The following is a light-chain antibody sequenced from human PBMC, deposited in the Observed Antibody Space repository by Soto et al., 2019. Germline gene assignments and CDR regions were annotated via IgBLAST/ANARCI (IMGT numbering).Light chain of an antibody. CDR3: QQSYSTFRT. Sequence: DIQMTQSPSSLSASVGDRVTITCRARQSISSYLNWYQQKPGKAPKLLIYAASNLQSGVPSRFSGSGSGTDFTLTISSLQPEDFATYYCQQSYSTFRTFGQGTKVEIK. CDR2: AAS. CDR1: QSISSY. V-gene: IGKV1-39*01. J-gene: IGKJ1*01.